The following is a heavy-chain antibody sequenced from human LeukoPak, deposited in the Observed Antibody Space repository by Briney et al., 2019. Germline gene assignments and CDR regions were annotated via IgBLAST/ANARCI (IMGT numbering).Heavy chain of an antibody. CDR3: ARGRYYGSGSKNWFDS. CDR2: IIPILGVP. V-gene: IGHV1-69*02. CDR1: GDTFSDYT. Sequence: SVKVSCKTSGDTFSDYTLNWVRQGPGQGLEWMGRIIPILGVPTYAQKFQDRVTITADRSTNTAYMELNSLKSEDTAMYYCARGRYYGSGSKNWFDSWGQGTLVIVSS. J-gene: IGHJ5*01. D-gene: IGHD3-10*01.